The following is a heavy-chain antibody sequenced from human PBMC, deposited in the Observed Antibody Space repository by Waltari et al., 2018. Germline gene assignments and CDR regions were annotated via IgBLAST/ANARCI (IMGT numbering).Heavy chain of an antibody. J-gene: IGHJ4*02. D-gene: IGHD6-13*01. CDR3: ARTPSSSLARIFDY. Sequence: QVQLQESGPGLVKPSQTLSLTCTVSGGSISSGSYYWSWIRQPAGKGLEWIGRIYTSGGTNYNPSLKSRVTISVDTSKNQFSLKLSSVTAADTAVYYCARTPSSSLARIFDYWGQGTLVTVSS. V-gene: IGHV4-61*02. CDR2: IYTSGGT. CDR1: GGSISSGSYY.